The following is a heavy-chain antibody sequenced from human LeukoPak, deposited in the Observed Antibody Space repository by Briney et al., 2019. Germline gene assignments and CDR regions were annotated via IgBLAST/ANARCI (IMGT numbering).Heavy chain of an antibody. D-gene: IGHD1-26*01. CDR3: AKGGSYNPIYFDY. CDR1: GFTFSSYG. Sequence: GGSLRLSCAASGFTFSSYGMSWVRQAPGKGLEWVSAISGSGGSTYYADSVKGRFTISRDNSKNTLYLQMNSLRAEDTAVYYCAKGGSYNPIYFDYWGQGTLVTVSS. V-gene: IGHV3-23*01. J-gene: IGHJ4*02. CDR2: ISGSGGST.